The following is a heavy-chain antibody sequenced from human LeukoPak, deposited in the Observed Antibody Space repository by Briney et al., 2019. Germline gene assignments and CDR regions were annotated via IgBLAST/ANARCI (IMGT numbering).Heavy chain of an antibody. D-gene: IGHD3-3*01. J-gene: IGHJ4*02. CDR1: GGSFSGYY. V-gene: IGHV4-34*01. CDR2: INHSGST. CDR3: ARSLPNPRFLEWLPKDY. Sequence: SETLSLTCAVYGGSFSGYYWSWIRQPPGKGLEWIGEINHSGSTNYNPSLKSRVTISVDTCKNQFSLKLSSVTAADTAVYYCARSLPNPRFLEWLPKDYWGQGTLVTVSS.